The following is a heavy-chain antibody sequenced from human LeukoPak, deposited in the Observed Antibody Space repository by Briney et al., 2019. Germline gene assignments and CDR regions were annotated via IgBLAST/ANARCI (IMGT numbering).Heavy chain of an antibody. Sequence: GGSLRLSCAASGFTFSRFGMHWVRQAPGKGLEWVALIRYDGSDKYYADSVRGRFTISRDNSKNTFYLQMDSLRTDDTAVYYCARSRGYPTWGQGTLVTVSS. J-gene: IGHJ5*02. D-gene: IGHD5-18*01. V-gene: IGHV3-30*02. CDR2: IRYDGSDK. CDR3: ARSRGYPT. CDR1: GFTFSRFG.